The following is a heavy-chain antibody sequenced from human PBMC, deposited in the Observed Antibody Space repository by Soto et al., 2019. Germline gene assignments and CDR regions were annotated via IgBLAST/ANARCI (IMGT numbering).Heavy chain of an antibody. Sequence: EVQLVESGGGLVQPGGSVRLSCAASGFTFSSYWMHWVRQAPGKGLVWVSRINSDGSSTSYADSVKGRFTISRDNAKNTLYLQMNSLRAEDTAVYYCARDPFIIQLWSIANYGMDVWGQGTTVTVSS. CDR2: INSDGSST. J-gene: IGHJ6*02. CDR3: ARDPFIIQLWSIANYGMDV. CDR1: GFTFSSYW. D-gene: IGHD5-18*01. V-gene: IGHV3-74*01.